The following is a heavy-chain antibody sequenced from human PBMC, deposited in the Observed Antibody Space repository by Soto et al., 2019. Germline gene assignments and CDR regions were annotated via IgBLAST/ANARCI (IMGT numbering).Heavy chain of an antibody. V-gene: IGHV1-46*01. CDR3: ARNQAAGDV. Sequence: QVQLVQSGAEVKKPGASVKVSCKASGYTFVHWVRQAPGQGLEWMGIINPSGGSTNYAQKFQGRVTLTRDTSTSTVYMEVSSLKSEDTAIYYCARNQAAGDVWGQGTLVTVSS. CDR1: GYTF. CDR2: INPSGGST. J-gene: IGHJ4*02. D-gene: IGHD6-13*01.